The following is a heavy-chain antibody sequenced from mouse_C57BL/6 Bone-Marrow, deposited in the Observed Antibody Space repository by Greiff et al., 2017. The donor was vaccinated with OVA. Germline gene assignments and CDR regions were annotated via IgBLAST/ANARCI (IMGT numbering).Heavy chain of an antibody. CDR3: SRLGGYYYFDY. D-gene: IGHD2-3*01. CDR2: INPRDGST. J-gene: IGHJ2*01. Sequence: VQLQQSDPELVKPGASVKISCKVSGYTFTDYPIHWMKQRPAQGLEWIGTINPRDGSTKYNEKFKGKATLTVDKSSSTAYMQLTSLTSEDSAVYYCSRLGGYYYFDYWGQGPTLTVAS. V-gene: IGHV1-78*01. CDR1: GYTFTDYP.